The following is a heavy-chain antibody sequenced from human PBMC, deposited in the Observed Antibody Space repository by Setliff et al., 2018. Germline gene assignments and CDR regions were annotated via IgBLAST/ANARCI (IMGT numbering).Heavy chain of an antibody. Sequence: TLSLTCTVSGGSISSDSYYWGWIRQPPGKGLEWIGSIYYSGNIYYNPSLKSRVTMSVDTSKNQFSLKLRSVTAADTAIYYCARHVDCSGGRCYSLSNWFDPWGPGTQVTVSS. D-gene: IGHD2-15*01. CDR1: GGSISSDSYY. J-gene: IGHJ5*02. CDR3: ARHVDCSGGRCYSLSNWFDP. CDR2: IYYSGNI. V-gene: IGHV4-39*01.